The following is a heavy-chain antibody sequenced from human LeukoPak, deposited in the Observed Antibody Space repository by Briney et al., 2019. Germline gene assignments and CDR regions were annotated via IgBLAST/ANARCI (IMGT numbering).Heavy chain of an antibody. CDR2: IWYDGSNK. Sequence: QPGGSLRLSCAASGFTFSSYGMPWVRQAPGKGLEWVAVIWYDGSNKYYADSVKGRFTISRDNSKNTLYLQMNSLRAEDTAVYYCARTLRPGWSLAGDGMDVWGQGTTVTVSS. CDR1: GFTFSSYG. V-gene: IGHV3-33*01. D-gene: IGHD1-26*01. J-gene: IGHJ6*02. CDR3: ARTLRPGWSLAGDGMDV.